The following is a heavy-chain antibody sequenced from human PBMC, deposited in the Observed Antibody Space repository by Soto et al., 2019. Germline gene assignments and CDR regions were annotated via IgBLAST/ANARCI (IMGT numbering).Heavy chain of an antibody. CDR3: AKDLSVAGPFDAFDI. V-gene: IGHV3-30*18. D-gene: IGHD6-19*01. CDR1: GFTFSSYV. Sequence: PGGFLRLSCAASGFTFSSYVMHWVRQAPGKGLEWVAVISYDGSNKYYADSVKGRFTISRDNSKNTLYLQMNSLRAEDTAVYYCAKDLSVAGPFDAFDIWGQGTMVTVSS. J-gene: IGHJ3*02. CDR2: ISYDGSNK.